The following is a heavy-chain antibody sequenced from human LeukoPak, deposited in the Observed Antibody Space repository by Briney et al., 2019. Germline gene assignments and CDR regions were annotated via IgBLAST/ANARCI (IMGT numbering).Heavy chain of an antibody. Sequence: QPGRSLRLSCAASGFTFSSFVIHWVRQAPGKALEWVAVISYDGSNKHYADSVKGRFTISRDNSKNTLYLQMNSLRPEDTAVYYCARDYGDYGGTFDIWGRGTMVTVSS. V-gene: IGHV3-30-3*01. J-gene: IGHJ3*02. CDR3: ARDYGDYGGTFDI. D-gene: IGHD4-17*01. CDR1: GFTFSSFV. CDR2: ISYDGSNK.